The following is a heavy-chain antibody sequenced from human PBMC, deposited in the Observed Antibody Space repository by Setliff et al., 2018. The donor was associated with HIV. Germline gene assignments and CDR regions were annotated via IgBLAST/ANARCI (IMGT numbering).Heavy chain of an antibody. Sequence: GGSLRLSCAASGFTFSDFWMYWVRQAPGKGLEWVASISYHERDTFYADSVKGRFTISRDNSKNMLYLQMNSLTTEDTAVYYCAKPTTVVTSYYFDSWGQGTQVTVSS. D-gene: IGHD4-17*01. CDR3: AKPTTVVTSYYFDS. CDR1: GFTFSDFW. V-gene: IGHV3-30*18. CDR2: ISYHERDT. J-gene: IGHJ4*02.